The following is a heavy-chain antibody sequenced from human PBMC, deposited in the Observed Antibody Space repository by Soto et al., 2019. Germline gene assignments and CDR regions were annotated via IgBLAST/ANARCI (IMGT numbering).Heavy chain of an antibody. CDR1: GFTFSSYE. Sequence: PGGSLRLSCAASGFTFSSYELNWVRQAPGKGLECVSYISSSGSPIYYADSVQGRVPITRDNAKNSLYLQMNSLRAEDTAVYYCARTYAYYYDSSGYYPDAFDIWGQGTMVTVSS. V-gene: IGHV3-48*03. CDR3: ARTYAYYYDSSGYYPDAFDI. D-gene: IGHD3-22*01. CDR2: ISSSGSPI. J-gene: IGHJ3*02.